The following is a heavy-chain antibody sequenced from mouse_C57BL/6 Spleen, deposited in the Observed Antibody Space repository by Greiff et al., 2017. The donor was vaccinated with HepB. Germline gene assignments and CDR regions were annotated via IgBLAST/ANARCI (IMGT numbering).Heavy chain of an antibody. V-gene: IGHV1-69*01. CDR1: GYTFTSYW. CDR2: IDPSDSYT. D-gene: IGHD4-1*01. J-gene: IGHJ2*01. Sequence: QVHVKQPGAELVMPGASVKLSCKASGYTFTSYWMHWVKQRPGQGLEWIGEIDPSDSYTNYNQKFKGKSTLTVDKSSSTAYMQISSPTSEDSAVYYCARSGTGSGGYCDYWGQGTTRTVSS. CDR3: ARSGTGSGGYCDY.